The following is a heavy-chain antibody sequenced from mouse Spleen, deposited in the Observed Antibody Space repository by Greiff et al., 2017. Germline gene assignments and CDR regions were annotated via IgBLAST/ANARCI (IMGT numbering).Heavy chain of an antibody. V-gene: IGHV3-6*01. J-gene: IGHJ3*01. CDR1: GYSITSGYY. Sequence: EVQLQQSGPGLVKPSQSLSFTCSVTGYSITSGYYWNWIRQFPGNKLEWMGYISYDGSNNYNPSLKNRISITRDTSKNQFFLKLNSVTTEDTATYYCARESSYWGQGTLVTVSA. CDR3: ARESSY. CDR2: ISYDGSN.